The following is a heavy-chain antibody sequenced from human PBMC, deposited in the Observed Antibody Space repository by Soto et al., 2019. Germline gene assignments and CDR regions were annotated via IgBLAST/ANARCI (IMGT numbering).Heavy chain of an antibody. D-gene: IGHD3-10*01. Sequence: TSETLSLTCTVSGGSISSYYWSWIRQPPGKGLEWIGYIYYSGSTNYNPSLKSRVTISVDTSKNQFSLKLSSVTAADTAVYYCARGPLWFGELSSAPGWFDPWGQGTLVTVSS. CDR1: GGSISSYY. J-gene: IGHJ5*02. V-gene: IGHV4-59*01. CDR2: IYYSGST. CDR3: ARGPLWFGELSSAPGWFDP.